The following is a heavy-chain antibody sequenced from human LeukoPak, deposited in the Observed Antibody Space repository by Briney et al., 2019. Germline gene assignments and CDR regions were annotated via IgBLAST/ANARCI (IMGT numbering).Heavy chain of an antibody. Sequence: SESLSLTCTVSGGSISSYYWSWIRQPPGKGLEWIGYIYYSGSTNYNPSLKSRVTISVDTSKNQFSLKLSSVTAADTAVYYCARHASSGTYYYYGVDVWGQGTTVTVSS. D-gene: IGHD3-10*01. CDR1: GGSISSYY. J-gene: IGHJ6*02. V-gene: IGHV4-59*08. CDR3: ARHASSGTYYYYGVDV. CDR2: IYYSGST.